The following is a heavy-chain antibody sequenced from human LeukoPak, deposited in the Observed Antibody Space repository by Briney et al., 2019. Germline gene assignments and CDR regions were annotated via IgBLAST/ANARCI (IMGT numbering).Heavy chain of an antibody. CDR2: IIPIFGTA. CDR3: ARADYYGSGIDY. V-gene: IGHV1-69*06. Sequence: GASVKVSCKASGGTFSSYAISWVRQAPGQGLEWMGGIIPIFGTANYAQKFQGRVTITADKSMSTAYMELSSLRSEDTAVYYCARADYYGSGIDYWGQGTLVTVSS. D-gene: IGHD3-10*01. J-gene: IGHJ4*02. CDR1: GGTFSSYA.